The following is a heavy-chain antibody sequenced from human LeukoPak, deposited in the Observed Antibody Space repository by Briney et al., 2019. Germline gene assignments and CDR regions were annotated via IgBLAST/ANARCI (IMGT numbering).Heavy chain of an antibody. D-gene: IGHD3-22*01. J-gene: IGHJ4*02. CDR1: GFTFSSYS. V-gene: IGHV3-21*01. Sequence: KSGGSLRLSCAASGFTFSSYSMNWVRQAPGKGLEWVSSISSSSIYKYYAHSVKGRFTISRDNAKKSLYLQMNSLRAEDTAVYYCASSRYDSSGYYGIIGYWGQGTLVTVSS. CDR3: ASSRYDSSGYYGIIGY. CDR2: ISSSSIYK.